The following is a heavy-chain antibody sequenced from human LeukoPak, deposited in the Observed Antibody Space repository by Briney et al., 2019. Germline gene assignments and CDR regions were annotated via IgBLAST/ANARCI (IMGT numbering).Heavy chain of an antibody. Sequence: PGGSLRLSCAASGFTFNNYAIHWVRQAPGKGLEWGAVISSDGGNKYYADSVKGRFTISRDNSKTTLYLQMNSLRAEDTAVYYSARGPLGYATFFDSWGPGSLVTVSS. V-gene: IGHV3-30*04. CDR2: ISSDGGNK. D-gene: IGHD2-2*01. CDR3: ARGPLGYATFFDS. CDR1: GFTFNNYA. J-gene: IGHJ4*02.